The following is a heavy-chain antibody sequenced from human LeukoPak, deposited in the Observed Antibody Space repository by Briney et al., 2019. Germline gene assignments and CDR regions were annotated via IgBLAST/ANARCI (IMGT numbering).Heavy chain of an antibody. CDR2: INTNTGNP. CDR1: GYTLTSYD. J-gene: IGHJ4*02. Sequence: ASVKVSCKASGYTLTSYDINWVRQAPGQGLEWMGWINTNTGNPTYAQGFTGRFVFSLDTSVSTAYLQISSLKAEDTAVYYCARGSYYYGSGSYYRYWGQGTLVTVSS. CDR3: ARGSYYYGSGSYYRY. D-gene: IGHD3-10*01. V-gene: IGHV7-4-1*02.